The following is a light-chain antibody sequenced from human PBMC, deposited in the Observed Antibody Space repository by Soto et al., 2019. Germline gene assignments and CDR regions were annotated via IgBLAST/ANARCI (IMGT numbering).Light chain of an antibody. Sequence: EIVLTQSPGTLSLSPGERASLSCGASQSVDSYLAWYQQKPGQAPRLVIYGASNRATGVPYRVSGSGSGASFTLTISRLEPQGFAVSYCQQYASSPYTFGQGAKLEIK. CDR2: GAS. V-gene: IGKV3-20*01. CDR1: QSVDSY. J-gene: IGKJ2*01. CDR3: QQYASSPYT.